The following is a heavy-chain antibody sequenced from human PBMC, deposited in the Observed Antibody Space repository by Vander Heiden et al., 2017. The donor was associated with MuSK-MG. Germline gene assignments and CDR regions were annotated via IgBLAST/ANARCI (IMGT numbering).Heavy chain of an antibody. Sequence: EVQLVESGGGLVQPGRSLRLSCAASGFTFDDYASHWVRQAPGKGLEWVSGISWNSGSIGYADSVKGRFTISRDNAKNSLYLQMNSLRAEDMALYYCAKGVDTAMVTPLDYWGQGTLVTVSS. V-gene: IGHV3-9*03. CDR2: ISWNSGSI. CDR3: AKGVDTAMVTPLDY. J-gene: IGHJ4*02. CDR1: GFTFDDYA. D-gene: IGHD5-18*01.